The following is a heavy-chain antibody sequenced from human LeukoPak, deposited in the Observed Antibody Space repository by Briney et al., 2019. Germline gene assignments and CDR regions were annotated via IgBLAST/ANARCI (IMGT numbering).Heavy chain of an antibody. CDR2: IRYDGSNK. CDR1: GFTFSSYG. D-gene: IGHD2-2*01. Sequence: GGSLRLSCAASGFTFSSYGMHWVRQAPGKGLEWVAFIRYDGSNKYYADSVKGRFTVSRDNSKNTLYLQMNSLRAEDTAVYYCAKELVVPAATTGFDYWGQGTLVTVSS. V-gene: IGHV3-30*02. CDR3: AKELVVPAATTGFDY. J-gene: IGHJ4*02.